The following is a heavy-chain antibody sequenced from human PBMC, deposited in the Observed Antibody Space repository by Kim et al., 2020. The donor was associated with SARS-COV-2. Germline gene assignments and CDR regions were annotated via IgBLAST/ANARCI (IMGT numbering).Heavy chain of an antibody. D-gene: IGHD1-26*01. CDR3: ARGGADYYYYYYGMDV. V-gene: IGHV4-61*01. CDR2: IYYSGST. Sequence: SETLSLTCTVSGGSVSSGSYYWSWIRQPPGKGLEWIGYIYYSGSTNYNPSLKSRVTISVDTSKNQFSLKLSSVTAADTAVYYCARGGADYYYYYYGMDVWGQGTTVTVSS. J-gene: IGHJ6*02. CDR1: GGSVSSGSYY.